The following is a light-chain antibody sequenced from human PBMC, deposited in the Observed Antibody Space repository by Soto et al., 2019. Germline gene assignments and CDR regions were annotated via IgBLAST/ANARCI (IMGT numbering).Light chain of an antibody. CDR3: QSYDRSLSGDVV. CDR2: GNT. J-gene: IGLJ2*01. V-gene: IGLV1-40*01. Sequence: QSVLTQPPSVSGAPGQRVTISCTGSSSNIGARFDVHWYQQLPGTAPKLLIYGNTNRPSGVPDRFSASKSGTSASLAITGLQAEDEAEYYCQSYDRSLSGDVVFGGGTKVTVL. CDR1: SSNIGARFD.